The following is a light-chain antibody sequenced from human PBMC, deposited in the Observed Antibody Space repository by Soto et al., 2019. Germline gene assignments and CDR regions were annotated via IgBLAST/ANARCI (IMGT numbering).Light chain of an antibody. CDR3: QHYNSNPWT. CDR1: QSISSW. V-gene: IGKV1-5*01. Sequence: DIQMTQSPSTLSASVGDRVTITCRASQSISSWLAWYQQKPGKAPKLLIYAASSLESGVPSRFSGSRSGTDFTLTISSLKPDVFATYYCQHYNSNPWTFGQGTKVEVK. CDR2: AAS. J-gene: IGKJ1*01.